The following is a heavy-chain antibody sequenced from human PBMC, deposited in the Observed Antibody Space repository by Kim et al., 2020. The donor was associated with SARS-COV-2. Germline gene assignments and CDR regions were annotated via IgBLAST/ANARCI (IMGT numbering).Heavy chain of an antibody. CDR3: AGGYCSSTSCYIGGAYAFDI. J-gene: IGHJ3*02. CDR2: IYTSGST. D-gene: IGHD2-2*02. Sequence: SETLSLTCTVSGGSISSGSYYWSWIRQPAGKGLEWIGRIYTSGSTNYNPSLKSRVTISVDTSKNQFSLKLSSVTAADTAVYYCAGGYCSSTSCYIGGAYAFDIWGQGTMVTVSS. CDR1: GGSISSGSYY. V-gene: IGHV4-61*02.